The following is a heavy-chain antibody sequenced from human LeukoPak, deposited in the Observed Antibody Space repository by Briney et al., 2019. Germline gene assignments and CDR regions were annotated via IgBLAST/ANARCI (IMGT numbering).Heavy chain of an antibody. CDR1: GGSISSNSYY. CDR2: IYYSGST. Sequence: PSETLSLTCTVSGGSISSNSYYWGWIRQSPGKGLEWIGTIYYSGSTYYNPSLKSRVTISVDTSKNQFSLKLSSVTAADTAMYCCARVTGYMIEDYFDYWGQGTLVTVSS. CDR3: ARVTGYMIEDYFDY. D-gene: IGHD3-22*01. V-gene: IGHV4-39*01. J-gene: IGHJ4*02.